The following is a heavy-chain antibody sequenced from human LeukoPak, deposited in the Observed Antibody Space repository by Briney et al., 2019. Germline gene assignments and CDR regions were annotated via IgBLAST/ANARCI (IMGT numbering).Heavy chain of an antibody. CDR1: GYTFTGFY. J-gene: IGHJ6*03. CDR3: ARVSVGGYYMDV. CDR2: INPKSGGT. V-gene: IGHV1-2*02. Sequence: ASVKVSCKASGYTFTGFYMHWVGQAPGQGREWMGWINPKSGGTNYAQKFQGRVTMTRDTSISTAYMELSRLRSDDTAVYYCARVSVGGYYMDVWGKGTTVTISS. D-gene: IGHD3-16*01.